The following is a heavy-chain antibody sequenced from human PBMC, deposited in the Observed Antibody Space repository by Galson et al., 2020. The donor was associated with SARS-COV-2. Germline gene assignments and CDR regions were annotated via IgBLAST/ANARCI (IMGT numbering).Heavy chain of an antibody. CDR2: IFNGGRT. CDR1: GGSMNDYH. V-gene: IGHV4-59*01. CDR3: AKYYLSLFDM. Sequence: SETLSLTCTVSGGSMNDYHWGWFRQPPGKGLEWVGHIFNGGRTRYSPSLESRVTISSDTSKNQFSLKLTSVTAADTAVYYCAKYYLSLFDMWGQGTMVTVSS. J-gene: IGHJ3*02. D-gene: IGHD3-16*01.